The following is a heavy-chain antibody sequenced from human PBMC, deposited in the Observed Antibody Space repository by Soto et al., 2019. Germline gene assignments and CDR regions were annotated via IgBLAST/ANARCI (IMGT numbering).Heavy chain of an antibody. J-gene: IGHJ4*02. CDR2: IYYSGST. CDR3: ARQEGVVPAAFDY. V-gene: IGHV4-39*01. Sequence: SETLSLTCTVSGGSISSSSYYWGWIRQPPGKGLEWIGSIYYSGSTYYNPSLKSRVTISVDTSKNQFSLKLSSVTAADTAVYYCARQEGVVPAAFDYWGQGTLVTVSS. D-gene: IGHD2-2*01. CDR1: GGSISSSSYY.